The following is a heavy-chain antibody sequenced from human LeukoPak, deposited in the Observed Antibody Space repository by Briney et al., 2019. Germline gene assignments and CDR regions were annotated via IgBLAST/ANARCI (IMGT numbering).Heavy chain of an antibody. V-gene: IGHV4-34*01. CDR3: ARGDVAARLAN. D-gene: IGHD6-6*01. CDR1: GGSFSGYY. J-gene: IGHJ4*02. CDR2: ITHNGRT. Sequence: SETLSLTCAFYGGSFSGYYWSWIRQPPGEGLEWIGEITHNGRTNYNPSLKSRVTIAGDTSNNQFSLKLSSVTDADTAAYYCARGDVAARLANWGQGTLITVSS.